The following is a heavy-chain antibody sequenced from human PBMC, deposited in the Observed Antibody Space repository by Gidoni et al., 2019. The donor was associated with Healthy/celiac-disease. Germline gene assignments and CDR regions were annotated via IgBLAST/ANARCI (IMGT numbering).Heavy chain of an antibody. Sequence: EVQLVESGGGLVQPGGSLRLSCAASGFTFSSYWMSWVRQAPGKGLEWVANIKQDGSEKYYVDSVKGRFTISRDNAKNSLYLQMNSLRAEDTAVYYCARYNYQHLRGYFDYWGQGTLVTVSS. CDR3: ARYNYQHLRGYFDY. CDR2: IKQDGSEK. CDR1: GFTFSSYW. D-gene: IGHD1-20*01. V-gene: IGHV3-7*01. J-gene: IGHJ4*02.